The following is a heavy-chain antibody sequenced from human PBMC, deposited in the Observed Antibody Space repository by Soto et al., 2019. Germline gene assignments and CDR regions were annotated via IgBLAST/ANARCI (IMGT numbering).Heavy chain of an antibody. V-gene: IGHV4-59*01. J-gene: IGHJ5*02. D-gene: IGHD5-12*01. CDR3: ARFGRWLQKGPWFDP. CDR2: IYYSGST. CDR1: GGSISSYY. Sequence: QVQLQESGPGLVKPSETLSLTCTVSGGSISSYYWSWIRQPPGKGLEWIGYIYYSGSTNYNPSLKSRVTISVDTSKNQFSLKLSSVTAADTAVYYCARFGRWLQKGPWFDPWGQGTLVTVSS.